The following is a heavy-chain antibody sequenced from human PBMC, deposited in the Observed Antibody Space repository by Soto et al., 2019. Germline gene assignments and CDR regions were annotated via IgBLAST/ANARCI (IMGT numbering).Heavy chain of an antibody. J-gene: IGHJ4*02. CDR1: GFTFSTFA. Sequence: EVQLLESGGSLVQPGGSLRLSCAASGFTFSTFAMNWVRQAPGEGLEWVSSISGSGGNTQYADSVKGRVTISRDNSKNTLYLQMNTLRAEDTAVYYCARDLSYAFDYWGQGTLVTVSS. CDR2: ISGSGGNT. V-gene: IGHV3-23*01. CDR3: ARDLSYAFDY. D-gene: IGHD1-26*01.